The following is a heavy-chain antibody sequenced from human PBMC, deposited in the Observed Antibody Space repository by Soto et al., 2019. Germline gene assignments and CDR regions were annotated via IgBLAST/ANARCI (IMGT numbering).Heavy chain of an antibody. CDR3: ATIVGANDY. V-gene: IGHV4-4*07. Sequence: TLSLTCTVSRASIYTYSWTWIRQPAGKGLQWIGHIYSSGSANYSPSLKSRVSMSVDSSKNQISLKLTSVTAADTAVYYCATIVGANDYWGQGTLVTVSS. J-gene: IGHJ4*02. D-gene: IGHD1-26*01. CDR1: RASIYTYS. CDR2: IYSSGSA.